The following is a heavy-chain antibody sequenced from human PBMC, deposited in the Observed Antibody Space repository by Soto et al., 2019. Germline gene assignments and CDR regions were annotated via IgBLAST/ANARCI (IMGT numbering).Heavy chain of an antibody. CDR2: IYHSGST. CDR3: ARGGGYCSSTSCYFWFDP. V-gene: IGHV4-30-2*01. J-gene: IGHJ5*02. D-gene: IGHD2-2*01. Sequence: PSETLSLTCAVSGGSISSGGYSWSWIRQPPGKGLEWIGYIYHSGSTYYNPSLKSRVTISVDRSKNQFSLKLSSVTGADTAVYYCARGGGYCSSTSCYFWFDPWGQGTRVTVSS. CDR1: GGSISSGGYS.